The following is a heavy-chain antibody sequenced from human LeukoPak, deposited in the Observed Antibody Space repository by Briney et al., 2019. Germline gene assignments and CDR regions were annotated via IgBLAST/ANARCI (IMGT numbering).Heavy chain of an antibody. CDR3: ARSGGGYTATILGYFFDY. CDR1: GGSVMSYY. Sequence: SETLSLTCTVSGGSVMSYYWSWIWQPPRKRLEWLGYIYSNGSTNFHTSLKSRLTISVDTSKNQFSLKLTSVTAADTAVYYCARSGGGYTATILGYFFDYWGQGALVTVSS. J-gene: IGHJ4*02. CDR2: IYSNGST. D-gene: IGHD5-18*01. V-gene: IGHV4-59*02.